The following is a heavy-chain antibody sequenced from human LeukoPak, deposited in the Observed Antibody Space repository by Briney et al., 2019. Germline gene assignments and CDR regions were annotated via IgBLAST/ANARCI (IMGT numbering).Heavy chain of an antibody. V-gene: IGHV3-23*01. J-gene: IGHJ4*02. Sequence: PGGSLRLSCAASGFTFSSYAMSWVRQAPGKGLEWVSAISGSGGSTYYADSVKGRFTISRDNSKNTLYLQMNSLRVEDTAVYYCAKGPHRINYDILTGQDYWGQGTLVTVSS. CDR3: AKGPHRINYDILTGQDY. CDR1: GFTFSSYA. CDR2: ISGSGGST. D-gene: IGHD3-9*01.